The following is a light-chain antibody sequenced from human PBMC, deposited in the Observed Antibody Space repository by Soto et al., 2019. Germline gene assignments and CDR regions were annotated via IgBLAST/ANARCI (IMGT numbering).Light chain of an antibody. CDR3: QNYNSVPYT. CDR1: HDINNF. CDR2: AAS. J-gene: IGKJ2*01. Sequence: EIRLTQSPSSLSASVGDRVTIACRASHDINNFLAWFQQKPGKVPELLMYAASSLKSGVPSRFSGSGSGTDFTLTIDGLQPEDFATYCCQNYNSVPYTFIPGTKLEIK. V-gene: IGKV1-27*01.